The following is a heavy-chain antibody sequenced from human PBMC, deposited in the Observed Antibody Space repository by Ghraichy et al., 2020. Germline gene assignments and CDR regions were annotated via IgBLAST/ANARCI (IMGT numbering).Heavy chain of an antibody. Sequence: SETLSLTCTVSGDSISSSSYYWGWIRRPPGKGLEFIGSIYYRGTTHYNPSLRRRITIPVDTSRNQFSLRLSSVTAADTAVYYCARHRQYFVDMATTTFFDYWGQGVLVTVSS. J-gene: IGHJ4*02. V-gene: IGHV4-39*01. D-gene: IGHD5-24*01. CDR2: IYYRGTT. CDR3: ARHRQYFVDMATTTFFDY. CDR1: GDSISSSSYY.